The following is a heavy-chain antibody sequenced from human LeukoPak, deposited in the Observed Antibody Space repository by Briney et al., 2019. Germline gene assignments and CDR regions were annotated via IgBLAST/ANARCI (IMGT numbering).Heavy chain of an antibody. CDR3: ARGEDILTGYFTGPAPNTYYYGMDV. Sequence: GESLKISCKGSGYSFTSHWIGWVRQMPGKGLEWMGIIYPGDSDTRYSPSFQGQVTISADKSISTAYLQWSSLKASDTAMYYCARGEDILTGYFTGPAPNTYYYGMDVWGQGTTVTVSS. CDR2: IYPGDSDT. J-gene: IGHJ6*02. D-gene: IGHD3-9*01. CDR1: GYSFTSHW. V-gene: IGHV5-51*01.